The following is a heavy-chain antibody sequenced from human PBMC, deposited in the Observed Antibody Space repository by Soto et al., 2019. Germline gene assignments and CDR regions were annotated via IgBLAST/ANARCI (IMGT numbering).Heavy chain of an antibody. CDR3: ARWDHDYGYLDV. Sequence: LSLTCDISGDSVSSNRGAWTWIRQSPSRGLEWLGRTYYRSKWYNEYGLSVKSRITINADTCKNQFSLQLNSVTPEDAAVYYCARWDHDYGYLDVWGLGTTVTVSS. J-gene: IGHJ6*02. CDR2: TYYRSKWYN. CDR1: GDSVSSNRGA. D-gene: IGHD4-17*01. V-gene: IGHV6-1*01.